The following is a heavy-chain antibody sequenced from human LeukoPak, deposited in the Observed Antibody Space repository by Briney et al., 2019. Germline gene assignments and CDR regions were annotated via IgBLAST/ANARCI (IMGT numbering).Heavy chain of an antibody. J-gene: IGHJ4*02. Sequence: SQTLSLTCTVSGGSISSGSYYWSWIRQPAGKGLEWIGRIYTSGSTNYNPSLKSRVTISADTSKNQFSLKLSSVTAADTAVYYCARNDYDSSGYYSDYWGQGTLVTVSS. CDR2: IYTSGST. CDR1: GGSISSGSYY. D-gene: IGHD3-22*01. CDR3: ARNDYDSSGYYSDY. V-gene: IGHV4-61*02.